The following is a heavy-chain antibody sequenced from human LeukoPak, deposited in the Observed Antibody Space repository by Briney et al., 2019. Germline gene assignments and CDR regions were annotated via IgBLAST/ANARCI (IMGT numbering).Heavy chain of an antibody. J-gene: IGHJ4*02. CDR3: AKDSREVTTNFDY. CDR2: ISWNSGSI. V-gene: IGHV3-9*01. CDR1: GFTFDDYA. D-gene: IGHD2-21*02. Sequence: GGSLRLSCAASGFTFDDYAMHWVRQAPGKGLEWVSGISWNSGSIGYADSVKGRFTISRDNAKNSLYLQMNSLRAEDTALYYCAKDSREVTTNFDYWGQGTLVTVSS.